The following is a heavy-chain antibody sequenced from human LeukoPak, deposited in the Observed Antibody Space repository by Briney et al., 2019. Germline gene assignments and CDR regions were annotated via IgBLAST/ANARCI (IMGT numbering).Heavy chain of an antibody. CDR2: IYYSGST. CDR1: GGSISSSSYY. D-gene: IGHD6-19*01. J-gene: IGHJ3*02. CDR3: ARQPLGSGWTGAFDI. Sequence: KPSETLSLTCTVSGGSISSSSYYWGWIRQPPGKGLEWIGSIYYSGSTYYNPSLMSRVTISVDTSKNQFSLKLSSVTAADTAVYYCARQPLGSGWTGAFDIWGQGTMVTVSS. V-gene: IGHV4-39*01.